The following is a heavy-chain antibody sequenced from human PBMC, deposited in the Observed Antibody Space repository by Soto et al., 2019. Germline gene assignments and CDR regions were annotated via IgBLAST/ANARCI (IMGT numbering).Heavy chain of an antibody. CDR3: ARLQYTVVTALDI. V-gene: IGHV4-59*11. CDR1: GVSIGSRF. CDR2: IYHTVNT. J-gene: IGHJ3*02. Sequence: SETLSLTCSVSGVSIGSRFWSWIRQAPGKGPELVGYIYHTVNTNYNPPLKSRVTISMDTSENQLSIQLGSVTAADTAVYYCARLQYTVVTALDIWGQGTMDTVSS. D-gene: IGHD2-15*01.